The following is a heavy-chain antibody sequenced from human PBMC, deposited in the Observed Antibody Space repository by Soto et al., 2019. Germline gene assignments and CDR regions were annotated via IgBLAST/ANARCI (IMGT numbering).Heavy chain of an antibody. V-gene: IGHV3-33*01. Sequence: GGSLRLSCAASGFTFSSYGMHWVRQAPGKGLEWVAVIWYDGSNKYYADSVKGRFTISRDNSKNTLYLQMNSLRAEDTAVYYCARAQIGPGYSYGPFDYWGQGTLVTV. D-gene: IGHD5-18*01. J-gene: IGHJ4*02. CDR3: ARAQIGPGYSYGPFDY. CDR1: GFTFSSYG. CDR2: IWYDGSNK.